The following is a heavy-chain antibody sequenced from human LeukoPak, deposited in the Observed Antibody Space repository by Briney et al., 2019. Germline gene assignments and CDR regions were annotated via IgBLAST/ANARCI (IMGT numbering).Heavy chain of an antibody. CDR2: ITYSGDI. V-gene: IGHV3-9*03. D-gene: IGHD5-18*01. Sequence: GRSLRLSCAASGFTFADYAMHWVRQVPGKGPEWVSGITYSGDIDYADSVKGRFTISRDNAKNSLYLQMNSLRAEDMALYYCAKGGYSYPSYQFDYWGRGTLVTVSS. CDR3: AKGGYSYPSYQFDY. CDR1: GFTFADYA. J-gene: IGHJ4*02.